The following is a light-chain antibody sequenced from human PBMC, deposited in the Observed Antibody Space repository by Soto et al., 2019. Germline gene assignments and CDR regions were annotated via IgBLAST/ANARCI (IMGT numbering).Light chain of an antibody. CDR1: QRVNSN. J-gene: IGKJ4*01. CDR3: QQYNTWPL. Sequence: EILMTQSPATLSVSPGLRATLSCRASQRVNSNLALYQQKPGQAPRLLIYGASTRATGIPARFSGSGSGTEFTLTNSSLQSEDFAVYYCQQYNTWPLFGGGTKVEIK. CDR2: GAS. V-gene: IGKV3-15*01.